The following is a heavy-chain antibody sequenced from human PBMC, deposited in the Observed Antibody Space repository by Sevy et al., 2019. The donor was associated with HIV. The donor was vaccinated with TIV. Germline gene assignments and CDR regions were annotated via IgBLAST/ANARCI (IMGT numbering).Heavy chain of an antibody. CDR2: INSDGSST. V-gene: IGHV3-74*01. CDR1: GFTFSSYW. J-gene: IGHJ6*03. D-gene: IGHD3-3*01. Sequence: GGSLRLSCAASGFTFSSYWMHWVRQAPGKGLVWVSRINSDGSSTSYADSVKGRFTISRDNAKNTLYLQMNSLRAEETAVYYCARDRQDDFWSGYYQTPYYYYMDVWGKGTTVTVSS. CDR3: ARDRQDDFWSGYYQTPYYYYMDV.